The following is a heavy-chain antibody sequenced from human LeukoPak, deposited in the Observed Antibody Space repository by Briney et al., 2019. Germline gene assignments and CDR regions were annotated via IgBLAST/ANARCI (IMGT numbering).Heavy chain of an antibody. CDR3: ARGKYDFWSGYSLYLDY. CDR2: IWYDGSNK. D-gene: IGHD3-3*01. CDR1: GFTFSSYG. V-gene: IGHV3-33*01. J-gene: IGHJ4*02. Sequence: GGSLRLSCAASGFTFSSYGMHWVRQAPGKGLEWVAVIWYDGSNKYYADSVKGRFTISRDNSKNTLYLQMNSLRAEDTAVYYCARGKYDFWSGYSLYLDYWGQGTLVTASS.